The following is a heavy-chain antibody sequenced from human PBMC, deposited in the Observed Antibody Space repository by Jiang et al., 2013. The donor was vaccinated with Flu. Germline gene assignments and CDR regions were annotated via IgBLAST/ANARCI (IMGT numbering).Heavy chain of an antibody. J-gene: IGHJ4*02. V-gene: IGHV3-53*01. CDR3: ARGPPFDY. Sequence: GSTYYADSVKGRFTXSRDNSKNTLYLQMNSLRAEDTAVYYCARGPPFDYWGQGTLVTVSS. CDR2: GST.